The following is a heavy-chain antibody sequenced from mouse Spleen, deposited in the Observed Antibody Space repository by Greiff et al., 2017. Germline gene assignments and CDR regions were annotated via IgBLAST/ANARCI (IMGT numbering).Heavy chain of an antibody. CDR2: INPNNGGT. D-gene: IGHD1-1*01. CDR3: APSTVPFAY. Sequence: EVQLQQSGPELVKPGASVKISCKASGYTFTDYYMNWVKQSHGKSLEWIGDINPNNGGTSYNQKFKGKATLTVDKSSSTAYMELRSLTSEDSAVYYCAPSTVPFAYWGQGTLVTVSA. CDR1: GYTFTDYY. V-gene: IGHV1-26*01. J-gene: IGHJ3*01.